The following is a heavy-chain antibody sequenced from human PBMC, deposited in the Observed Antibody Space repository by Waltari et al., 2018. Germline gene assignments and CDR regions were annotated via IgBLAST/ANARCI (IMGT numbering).Heavy chain of an antibody. CDR1: GGSFSGYY. J-gene: IGHJ3*02. CDR3: ARGYTCLYYYDSSGYYYDAFDI. D-gene: IGHD3-22*01. Sequence: QVQLQQWGAGLLKPSETLSLTCAVYGGSFSGYYWSWISQPPGKGLEWIGEISRSGSTNHYPSLKSRVTIAVDTSKNQFSLKLSSVTAADTAVYYCARGYTCLYYYDSSGYYYDAFDIWGQGTMVTVSS. V-gene: IGHV4-34*01. CDR2: ISRSGST.